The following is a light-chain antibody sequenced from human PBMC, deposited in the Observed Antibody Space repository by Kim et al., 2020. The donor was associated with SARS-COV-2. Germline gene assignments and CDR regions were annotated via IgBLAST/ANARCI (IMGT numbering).Light chain of an antibody. CDR2: YDD. CDR3: AGWDDSLNGPV. Sequence: QSVLTQPPSVSGAPRQRVTISCSGSSSNIGSYAVNWYQQLPGNAPKLLIYYDDLLPSGVSDRFSGSKSGTSASLAISGLQSEDEADYYCAGWDDSLNGPVFGGGTQLTVL. V-gene: IGLV1-36*01. CDR1: SSNIGSYA. J-gene: IGLJ2*01.